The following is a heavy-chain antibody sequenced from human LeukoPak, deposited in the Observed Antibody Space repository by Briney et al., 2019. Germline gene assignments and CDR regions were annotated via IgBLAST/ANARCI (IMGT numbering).Heavy chain of an antibody. D-gene: IGHD2-15*01. CDR2: IYNSGST. CDR1: GGSISSYY. CDR3: ARPRWEVLNWFDP. J-gene: IGHJ5*02. V-gene: IGHV4-4*07. Sequence: PSETLSLTCTVSGGSISSYYWSWIRQPAGKGLEWIGRIYNSGSTTYNPSLKSRVTISVDTSKNQFSLRLSSVTAADTAVYYCARPRWEVLNWFDPWGQGTLVTVSS.